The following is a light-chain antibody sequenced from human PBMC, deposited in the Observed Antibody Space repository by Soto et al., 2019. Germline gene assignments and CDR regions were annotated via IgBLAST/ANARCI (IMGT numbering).Light chain of an antibody. CDR3: HQVNSYPHT. Sequence: IQVTQSPSSLSASVGDRVTITCRASQGIRDYLGWYQQKPGKAPKLLIYAASRLQSGVPSRFSGSGFGTDFTLTISGLQPADFATYYCHQVNSYPHTLGQGTKLEIK. J-gene: IGKJ2*01. CDR1: QGIRDY. CDR2: AAS. V-gene: IGKV1-9*01.